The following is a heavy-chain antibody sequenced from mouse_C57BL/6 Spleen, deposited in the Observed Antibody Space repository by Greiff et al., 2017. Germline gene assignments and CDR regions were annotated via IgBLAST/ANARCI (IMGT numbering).Heavy chain of an antibody. CDR2: IYPGDGDT. D-gene: IGHD1-2*01. J-gene: IGHJ1*03. CDR3: ARGDYGRYFDV. Sequence: QVQLKQSGPELVKPGASVKISCKASGYAFSSSWMNWVKQRPGKGLEWIGRIYPGDGDTNYNGKFKGKATLTADKSSSTAYMQLSSLTSEDSAVYFCARGDYGRYFDVWGTGTTVTVSS. V-gene: IGHV1-82*01. CDR1: GYAFSSSW.